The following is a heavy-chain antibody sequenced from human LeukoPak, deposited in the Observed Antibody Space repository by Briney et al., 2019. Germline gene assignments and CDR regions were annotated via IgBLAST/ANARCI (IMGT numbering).Heavy chain of an antibody. V-gene: IGHV1-2*02. D-gene: IGHD1-1*01. CDR1: GYTFIVSY. Sequence: GASVKASCKASGYTFIVSYMHWVRQAPGQGLEWMGWINPNSGGTNYAQKFQGRVTMTRDTSISTAYMELSRLRSDDMAVYYCARVWLEEANDYWGQGTLVSVSS. J-gene: IGHJ4*02. CDR3: ARVWLEEANDY. CDR2: INPNSGGT.